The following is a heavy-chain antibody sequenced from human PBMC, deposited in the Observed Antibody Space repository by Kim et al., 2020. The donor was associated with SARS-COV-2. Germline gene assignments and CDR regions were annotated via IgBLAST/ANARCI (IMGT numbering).Heavy chain of an antibody. D-gene: IGHD1-1*01. J-gene: IGHJ4*02. Sequence: GGSLRLSCVASGFNFGIHGMTWVRQAPGKGLEWVSSISAGGTTYYAASVKGRFTISRDNSKNKLYLQMNSLGAEDRAFYYCAKETTGIHQELYFDYWGQGTVVTVSS. CDR1: GFNFGIHG. CDR3: AKETTGIHQELYFDY. V-gene: IGHV3-23*01. CDR2: ISAGGTT.